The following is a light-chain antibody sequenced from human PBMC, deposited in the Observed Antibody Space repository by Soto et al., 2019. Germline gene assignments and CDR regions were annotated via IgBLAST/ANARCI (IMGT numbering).Light chain of an antibody. CDR2: KNN. Sequence: QSVLTQPPSTSGTPGQRVTISCSGSSSNIGGNYVFWYQQLPGTAPKLLIYKNNQRPSGVPDRFSGSKSGTSASLAISWLRSGDEADYYCAVWDDTLNAGVFGGGTKVTVL. J-gene: IGLJ3*02. V-gene: IGLV1-47*01. CDR3: AVWDDTLNAGV. CDR1: SSNIGGNY.